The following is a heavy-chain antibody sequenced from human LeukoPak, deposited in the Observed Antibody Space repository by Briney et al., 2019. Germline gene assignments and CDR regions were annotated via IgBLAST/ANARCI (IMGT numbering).Heavy chain of an antibody. CDR3: AKARGSSVYEPFDY. CDR2: ISSSSSHI. J-gene: IGHJ4*02. D-gene: IGHD5/OR15-5a*01. CDR1: GFPFSSSS. Sequence: GGSLRLSCTASGFPFSSSSMNWVRQDPGKGLEWVSSISSSSSHIYYGDSVKGRFTISRDNAKNTLYLQMNSLRADNTAVYYCAKARGSSVYEPFDYWGQGTQVTVSP. V-gene: IGHV3-21*04.